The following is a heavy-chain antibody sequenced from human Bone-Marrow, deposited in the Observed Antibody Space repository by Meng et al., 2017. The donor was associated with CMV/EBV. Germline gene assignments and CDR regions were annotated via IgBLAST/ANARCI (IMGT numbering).Heavy chain of an antibody. CDR2: INHSGST. CDR3: ARYDPLRGSLDN. Sequence: GSLRLSCAVYGGSFSGYYWSWIRQPPGKGLEWIGEINHSGSTNYNPSLKSRVTISIDTSKSQFSPKLTSVTAADTAVYYCARYDPLRGSLDNWGQGALVTVSS. V-gene: IGHV4-34*01. J-gene: IGHJ4*02. CDR1: GGSFSGYY. D-gene: IGHD4-23*01.